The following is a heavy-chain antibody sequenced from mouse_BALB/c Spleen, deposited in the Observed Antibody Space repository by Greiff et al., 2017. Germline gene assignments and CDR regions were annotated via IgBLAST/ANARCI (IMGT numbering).Heavy chain of an antibody. Sequence: QVQLKESGPGLVAPSQSLSITCTVSGFSLTSYGVHWVRQPPGKGLEWLGVIWAGGSTNYNSALMSRLSISKDNSKSQVFLKMNSLQTDDTAMYYCARAIYYDYDEGFAYWGQGTLVTVSA. J-gene: IGHJ3*01. CDR2: IWAGGST. V-gene: IGHV2-9*02. CDR1: GFSLTSYG. D-gene: IGHD2-4*01. CDR3: ARAIYYDYDEGFAY.